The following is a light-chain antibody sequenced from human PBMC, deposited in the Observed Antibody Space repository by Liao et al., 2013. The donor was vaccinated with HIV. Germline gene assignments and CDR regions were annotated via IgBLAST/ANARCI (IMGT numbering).Light chain of an antibody. CDR3: QAWDIGTGV. J-gene: IGLJ1*01. CDR1: KLGERY. V-gene: IGLV3-1*01. CDR2: QDT. Sequence: SYDLTQPPSVSVAPGQTASITCSGDKLGERYTCWYQQKSGQSPVLVIYQDTKRPSGIPERFSGSGSGNTATLTISGTQTLDEADYYCQAWDIGTGVFGTGTKVTVL.